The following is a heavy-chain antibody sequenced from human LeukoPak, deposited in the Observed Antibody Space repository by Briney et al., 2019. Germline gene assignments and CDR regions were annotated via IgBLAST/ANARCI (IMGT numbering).Heavy chain of an antibody. Sequence: SQTLSLTGTVSGGSISSGGYYWSWIRQHPGKGLEWSGYIYYSGSTYYNPSLKSRVTISVDTSKNQFSLKLSSVTAADTAVYYCARDGRRWLLQSDAFDIWGQGTMVTVSS. CDR2: IYYSGST. D-gene: IGHD5-24*01. CDR1: GGSISSGGYY. J-gene: IGHJ3*02. V-gene: IGHV4-31*03. CDR3: ARDGRRWLLQSDAFDI.